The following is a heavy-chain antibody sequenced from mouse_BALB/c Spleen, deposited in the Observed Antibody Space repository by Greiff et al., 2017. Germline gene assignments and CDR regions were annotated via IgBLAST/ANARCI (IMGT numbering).Heavy chain of an antibody. D-gene: IGHD1-1*01. CDR3: ARTGSRYAMDY. J-gene: IGHJ4*01. CDR1: GYTFTSYT. Sequence: QVQLQQSGAELARPGASVKMSCKASGYTFTSYTMHWVKQRPGQGLEWIGYINPSSGYTNYIQKFKDKATLTADKSSSTAYMQLSSLTSEDSAVYYCARTGSRYAMDYWGQGTSVTVSS. V-gene: IGHV1-4*01. CDR2: INPSSGYT.